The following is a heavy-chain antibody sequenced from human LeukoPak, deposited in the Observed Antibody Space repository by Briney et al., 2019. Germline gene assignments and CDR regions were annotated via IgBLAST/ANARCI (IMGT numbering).Heavy chain of an antibody. Sequence: KSGGSMRLSCAASGFTFSSYSMNWVRQAPGKGLEWVSSISSSSYIYYADSVKGRFTISRDNAKNSLYLQMNSLRAEDTAVYYCAREGGWNAFDIWGQGTMVTVSS. CDR2: ISSSSYI. V-gene: IGHV3-21*01. D-gene: IGHD2-15*01. J-gene: IGHJ3*02. CDR1: GFTFSSYS. CDR3: AREGGWNAFDI.